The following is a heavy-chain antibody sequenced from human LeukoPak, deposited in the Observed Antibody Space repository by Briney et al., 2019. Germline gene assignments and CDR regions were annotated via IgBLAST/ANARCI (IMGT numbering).Heavy chain of an antibody. CDR2: IYYSGGT. CDR1: GGXISSYY. Sequence: PSETLSLTCTVSGGXISSYYCSWIRQPPGKGLEWIGYIYYSGGTNDNPSPKSRVTISVDTSKNQFSLKLTSATAADPAVYYCASGTYYYFDFWGQGALVTVSS. D-gene: IGHD6-13*01. CDR3: ASGTYYYFDF. V-gene: IGHV4-59*01. J-gene: IGHJ4*02.